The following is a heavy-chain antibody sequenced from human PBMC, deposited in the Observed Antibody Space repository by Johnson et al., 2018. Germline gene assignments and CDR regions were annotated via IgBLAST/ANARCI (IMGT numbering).Heavy chain of an antibody. CDR1: GFTFSDYN. Sequence: QLVESGGGLVKPGGSLRLSCAGSGFTFSDYNMNWIRQAPGKGLEWIASISSSGANIYYGDSVKSRFTISRDNALKSLFLQINSMRVDDTALSYCARRNKFGSYDSSGCDYWGQVTLVIVSS. CDR2: ISSSGANI. V-gene: IGHV3-11*01. CDR3: ARRNKFGSYDSSGCDY. D-gene: IGHD3-22*01. J-gene: IGHJ4*02.